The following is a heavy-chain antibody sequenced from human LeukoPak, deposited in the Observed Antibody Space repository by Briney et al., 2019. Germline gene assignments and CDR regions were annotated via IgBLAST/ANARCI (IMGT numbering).Heavy chain of an antibody. Sequence: SGGSLRLSCSPSGFTFSTYAMSWVRQAPGKGLEWVSSFSFNGESTYYADSAKGRFTISRDNSKNTLYLQMNSLRAEDTAVYYCATTSTHSSSWLYGWFDYWGQGTLVTVSS. V-gene: IGHV3-23*01. D-gene: IGHD6-13*01. CDR1: GFTFSTYA. CDR3: ATTSTHSSSWLYGWFDY. J-gene: IGHJ4*02. CDR2: FSFNGEST.